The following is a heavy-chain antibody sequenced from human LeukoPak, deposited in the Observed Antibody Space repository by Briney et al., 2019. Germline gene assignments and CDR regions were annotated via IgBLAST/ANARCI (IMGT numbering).Heavy chain of an antibody. V-gene: IGHV1-18*01. J-gene: IGHJ6*02. Sequence: GASVKVSCKASGYTFTSYGISWVRQAPGQGLEWMGWISAYNGNTNYAQKLQGRVTITADESTSTAYMELSSLRSEDTAVYYCARALGYCSGGSCYQQRPDYYYGMDVWGQGTTVTVSS. CDR3: ARALGYCSGGSCYQQRPDYYYGMDV. D-gene: IGHD2-15*01. CDR2: ISAYNGNT. CDR1: GYTFTSYG.